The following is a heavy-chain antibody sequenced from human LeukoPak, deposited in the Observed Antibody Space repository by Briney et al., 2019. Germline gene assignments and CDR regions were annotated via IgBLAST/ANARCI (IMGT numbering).Heavy chain of an antibody. CDR2: ISSSSNYI. D-gene: IGHD6-19*01. Sequence: GGSLRLSCAASGFTFSSYSMNWVRQAPGKGLEWVSSISSSSNYIYYADSVKGRFTISRDNAKNSLYLQMNSLRAEDTAVYYCARSASGWSIRFDYWGQGTLVTVSS. CDR3: ARSASGWSIRFDY. J-gene: IGHJ4*02. V-gene: IGHV3-21*01. CDR1: GFTFSSYS.